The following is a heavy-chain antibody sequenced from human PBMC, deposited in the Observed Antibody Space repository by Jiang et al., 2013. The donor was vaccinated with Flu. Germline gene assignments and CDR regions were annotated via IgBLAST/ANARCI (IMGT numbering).Heavy chain of an antibody. CDR3: AITGTTSSDYYYYGMDV. D-gene: IGHD1-7*01. CDR2: IYSGGST. CDR1: GFTVSSNY. Sequence: GGLVQPGGSLRLSCAASGFTVSSNYMSWVRQAPGKGLEWVSVIYSGGSTYYADSVKGRFTISRDNSKNTLYLQVNSLRAEDTAVYYCAITGTTSSDYYYYGMDVWGQGTTVTVSS. V-gene: IGHV3-66*01. J-gene: IGHJ6*02.